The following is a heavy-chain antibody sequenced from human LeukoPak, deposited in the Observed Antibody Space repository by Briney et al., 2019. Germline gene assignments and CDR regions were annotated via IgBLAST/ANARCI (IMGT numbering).Heavy chain of an antibody. Sequence: PGGSLRLSCAASGFTFTIYAMSWVRQAPGKGLEWVSTISGSGGSTHYADSVKGRFTISRDNSKNTLYLQMNSLRAEDTAVYYCAKDRPASGPWGYYYVMDVWGQGTMVTVFS. CDR2: ISGSGGST. D-gene: IGHD1-26*01. V-gene: IGHV3-23*01. CDR1: GFTFTIYA. J-gene: IGHJ6*02. CDR3: AKDRPASGPWGYYYVMDV.